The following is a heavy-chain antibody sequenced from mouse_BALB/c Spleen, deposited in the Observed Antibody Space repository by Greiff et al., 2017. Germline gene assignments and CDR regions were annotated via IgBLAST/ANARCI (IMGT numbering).Heavy chain of an antibody. Sequence: EVKLMESGGGLVQPGGSLKLSCAASGFTFSSFGMHWVRQAPEKGLEWVAYISSGSSTIYYADTVKGRFTISRDNPKNTLFLQMTSLRSEDTAMYYCARRGYDSWFAYWGQGTLVTVSA. CDR1: GFTFSSFG. CDR3: ARRGYDSWFAY. CDR2: ISSGSSTI. V-gene: IGHV5-17*02. D-gene: IGHD2-2*01. J-gene: IGHJ3*01.